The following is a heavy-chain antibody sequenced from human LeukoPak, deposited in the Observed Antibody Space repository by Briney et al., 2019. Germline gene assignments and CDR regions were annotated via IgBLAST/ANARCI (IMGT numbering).Heavy chain of an antibody. CDR2: INPNSGGT. D-gene: IGHD2-2*01. CDR3: ARANALYCSSTSCLFDY. J-gene: IGHJ4*02. V-gene: IGHV1-2*02. CDR1: GSTFTVYY. Sequence: ASVKVSCKAPGSTFTVYYIHWARHAPGQGLEGMAWINPNSGGTYYAQNFHDRITLTRHTSISTAYMELSRLRSDDTAIYYCARANALYCSSTSCLFDYWGQGTLVTVSS.